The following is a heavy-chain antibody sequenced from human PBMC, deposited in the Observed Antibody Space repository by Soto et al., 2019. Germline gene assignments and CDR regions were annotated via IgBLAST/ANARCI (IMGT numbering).Heavy chain of an antibody. CDR3: AKADDFWSGYYAFDI. D-gene: IGHD3-3*01. Sequence: GGSLRLSCAASGFTFSSYGMHWVRQAPGKGLEWVAVISYDGSNKYYADSVKGRFTISRDNSKNTLYLQMNSLRAEDTAVYYCAKADDFWSGYYAFDIWGQGTMVTVSS. J-gene: IGHJ3*02. CDR2: ISYDGSNK. V-gene: IGHV3-30*18. CDR1: GFTFSSYG.